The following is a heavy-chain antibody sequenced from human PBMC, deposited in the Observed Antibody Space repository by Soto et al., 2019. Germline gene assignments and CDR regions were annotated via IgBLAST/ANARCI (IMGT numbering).Heavy chain of an antibody. V-gene: IGHV4-34*01. Sequence: TLSLTCTLYYGSFSGYYLSWIPKNPSKLVEWIGEIDHSGSTNYNPSLKSRVTISVDTSKNQFSLKLSSVTAADTAVYYCARVFSIIIAAASYNWFDAWGQGTLVTVSS. CDR2: IDHSGST. D-gene: IGHD6-13*01. CDR3: ARVFSIIIAAASYNWFDA. J-gene: IGHJ5*02. CDR1: YGSFSGYY.